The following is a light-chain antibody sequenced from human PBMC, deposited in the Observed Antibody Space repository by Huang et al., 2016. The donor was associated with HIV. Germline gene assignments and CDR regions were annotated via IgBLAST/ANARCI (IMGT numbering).Light chain of an antibody. CDR3: QQSYTTPRT. V-gene: IGKV1-39*01. Sequence: DIQMTQSPSSLSASVGDRVIITCRASQTISSYLNWYQQKPGKAPNLLFYASSSLQSGVPSRFSGSGSGTHFTLTISSLQPEDFAIYYCQQSYTTPRTFGQGTRVEIK. J-gene: IGKJ1*01. CDR2: ASS. CDR1: QTISSY.